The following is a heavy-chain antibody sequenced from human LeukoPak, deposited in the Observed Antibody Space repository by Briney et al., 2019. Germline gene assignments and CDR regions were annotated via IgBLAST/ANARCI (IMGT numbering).Heavy chain of an antibody. CDR1: GFTFSSYA. J-gene: IGHJ6*03. Sequence: GGSLRLSCAASGFTFSSYAMSWVRQAPGKGLEWVSAISGSGGSTYYADSVKGRFTISRDNSKNTLYLQMNSLRAEDTAVYYCARDATMVPLYYYYYMDVWGKGTTVTVSS. CDR3: ARDATMVPLYYYYYMDV. D-gene: IGHD3-10*01. CDR2: ISGSGGST. V-gene: IGHV3-23*01.